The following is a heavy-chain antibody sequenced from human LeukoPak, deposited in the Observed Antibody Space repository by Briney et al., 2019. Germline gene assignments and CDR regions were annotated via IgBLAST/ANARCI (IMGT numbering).Heavy chain of an antibody. CDR2: ISGSGGST. J-gene: IGHJ4*02. Sequence: PGGSLRLSCAASGFTFSSYAMSWVRQAPGKGLEWVSAISGSGGSTYYADSVKGRFTISRDNSKNTLYLQMSSLRAEDTAVYYCAKGSYCGGDCYGDYFDYWGQGTLVTVSS. CDR3: AKGSYCGGDCYGDYFDY. CDR1: GFTFSSYA. D-gene: IGHD2-21*01. V-gene: IGHV3-23*01.